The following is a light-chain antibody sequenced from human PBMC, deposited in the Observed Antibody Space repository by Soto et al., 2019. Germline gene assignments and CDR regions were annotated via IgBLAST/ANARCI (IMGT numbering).Light chain of an antibody. CDR3: QQYNNWAFT. J-gene: IGKJ3*01. CDR2: GAS. Sequence: EIVMTQSPATLSVSPGERATLSCRASQSVSSDLAWYQQKPGQAPRLLIYGASTRATGIPARFSGSGSGTEFTLTISSLQSEDCAVYYCQQYNNWAFTFGPGPKVDIK. CDR1: QSVSSD. V-gene: IGKV3-15*01.